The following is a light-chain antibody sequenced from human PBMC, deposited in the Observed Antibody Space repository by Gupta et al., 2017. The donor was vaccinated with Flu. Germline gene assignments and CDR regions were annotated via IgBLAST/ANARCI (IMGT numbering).Light chain of an antibody. CDR2: AAS. V-gene: IGKV1-39*01. CDR1: ETITTY. Sequence: DIQTTQSPPSLSASVGETVTITCRTSETITTYLNWYQQKPGKAPRLLIYAASNLESGVPSRFGGSGSGTDFTLTINSLQPEDFASYYCQQSYSTPWTFGQGTKVETK. CDR3: QQSYSTPWT. J-gene: IGKJ1*01.